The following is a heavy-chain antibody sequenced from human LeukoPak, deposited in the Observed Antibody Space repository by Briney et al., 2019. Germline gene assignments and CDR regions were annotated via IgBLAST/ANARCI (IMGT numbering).Heavy chain of an antibody. D-gene: IGHD6-13*01. V-gene: IGHV3-20*04. CDR2: INWNGGST. J-gene: IGHJ4*02. Sequence: GGSLRLSCAASGFTFDDYGMSWVRQAPGKGLEWVSGINWNGGSTGYADSVKGRFTISRDNAKNSLYLQMNSLKTEDTAVYYCTRDEAAAGLSPLDYWGQGTLVTVSS. CDR1: GFTFDDYG. CDR3: TRDEAAAGLSPLDY.